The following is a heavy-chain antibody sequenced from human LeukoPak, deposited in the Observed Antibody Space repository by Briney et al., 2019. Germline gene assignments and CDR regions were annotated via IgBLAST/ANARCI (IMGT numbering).Heavy chain of an antibody. D-gene: IGHD2-15*01. CDR3: ARRVVVVPTTWNYFDY. CDR1: GGSISGSSYY. V-gene: IGHV4-61*05. J-gene: IGHJ4*02. Sequence: PSETPSLTCTVSGGSISGSSYYWGWIRQPPGKGLEWIGYIYYNGNTNYNTNYNPSLKSRVTISVDTSKNQFSLKLSSVTAADTAMYYCARRVVVVPTTWNYFDYWGQGTLVTVSS. CDR2: IYYNGNTNYNT.